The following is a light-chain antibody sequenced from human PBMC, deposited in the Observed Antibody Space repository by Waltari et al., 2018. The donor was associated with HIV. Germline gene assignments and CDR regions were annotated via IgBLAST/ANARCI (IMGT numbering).Light chain of an antibody. CDR2: DDS. J-gene: IGLJ2*01. Sequence: SYVLTQPPSVSVAPGQTARITCGGSNIGSKSVHWYQQRPGQAPVLVVYDDSDRPSGSPELFSGSNSGNTATLTISRVEAGDEADYYCQVWDSSSTHAGVVFGGGTKLTVL. CDR1: NIGSKS. CDR3: QVWDSSSTHAGVV. V-gene: IGLV3-21*02.